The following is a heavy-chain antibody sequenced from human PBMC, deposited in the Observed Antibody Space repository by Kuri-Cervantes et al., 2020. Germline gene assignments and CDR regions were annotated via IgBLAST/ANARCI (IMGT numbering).Heavy chain of an antibody. V-gene: IGHV1-2*02. CDR2: INPNSGGT. D-gene: IGHD3-22*01. Sequence: ASVKVSCKASGYTFTSYYMHWVRQAPGQGLEWMGWINPNSGGTNYAQKFQGRVTMTRDTSISTAYMELSRLRSDDTAVYYCARDSGYYDSSGYYYYGMDVWGQGTTVTVSS. J-gene: IGHJ6*02. CDR1: GYTFTSYY. CDR3: ARDSGYYDSSGYYYYGMDV.